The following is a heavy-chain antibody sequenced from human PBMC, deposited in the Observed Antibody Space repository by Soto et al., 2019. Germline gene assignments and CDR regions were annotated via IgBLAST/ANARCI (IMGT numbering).Heavy chain of an antibody. CDR2: ISGSGGST. CDR1: GFTFSSYA. J-gene: IGHJ4*02. Sequence: GSLRLSCAASGFTFSSYAMSWVRQAPGKGLEWVSAISGSGGSTYYADSVKGRFTISRDNSKNTLYLQMNSLRAEDTAVYYCAKPRDGVSFLFLLADWGQGTLVPVAS. D-gene: IGHD2-15*01. V-gene: IGHV3-23*01. CDR3: AKPRDGVSFLFLLAD.